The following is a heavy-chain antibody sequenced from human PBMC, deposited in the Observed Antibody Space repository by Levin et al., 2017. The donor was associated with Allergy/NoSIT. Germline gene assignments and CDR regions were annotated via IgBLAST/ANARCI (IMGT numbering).Heavy chain of an antibody. Sequence: SQTLSLPCAVYGGSFSGYYWSWIRQPPGKGLEWIGEINHSGSTNYNPSLKSRVTISVDTSKNQFSLKLSSVTAADTAVYYCARSLPTSSGLDYWGQGTLVTVSS. CDR1: GGSFSGYY. D-gene: IGHD3-22*01. J-gene: IGHJ4*02. CDR3: ARSLPTSSGLDY. V-gene: IGHV4-34*01. CDR2: INHSGST.